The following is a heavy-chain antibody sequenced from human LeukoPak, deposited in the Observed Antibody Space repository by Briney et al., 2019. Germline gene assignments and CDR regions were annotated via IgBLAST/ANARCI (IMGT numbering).Heavy chain of an antibody. Sequence: PSETLSLTCTVSGGSISCYYWSWIRQPPGKGLEWIGYISYSGSTNFNPSLKSRVTISVDTSKNQFSLKLSSVTAADTAVYYCAREGTAGTNLNWFDPWGQGTLVTVSS. J-gene: IGHJ5*02. D-gene: IGHD1-1*01. V-gene: IGHV4-59*01. CDR2: ISYSGST. CDR1: GGSISCYY. CDR3: AREGTAGTNLNWFDP.